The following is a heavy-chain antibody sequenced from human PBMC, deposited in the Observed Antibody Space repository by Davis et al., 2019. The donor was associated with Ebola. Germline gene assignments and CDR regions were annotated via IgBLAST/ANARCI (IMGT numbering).Heavy chain of an antibody. CDR3: ASNYGDYVGYYYYGMDV. CDR1: GGSVSSGSYY. Sequence: SETLSLTCTVSGGSVSSGSYYWSWIRQPPGKGLEWIGYIYYSGSTNYNPSLKSRVTISVDTSKNQFSLKLSSVTAADTAVYYCASNYGDYVGYYYYGMDVWGQGTTVTVSS. D-gene: IGHD4-17*01. V-gene: IGHV4-61*01. J-gene: IGHJ6*02. CDR2: IYYSGST.